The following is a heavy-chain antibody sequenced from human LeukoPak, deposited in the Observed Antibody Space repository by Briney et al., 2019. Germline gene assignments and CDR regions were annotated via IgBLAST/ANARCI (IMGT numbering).Heavy chain of an antibody. CDR3: AKDEWDYYDSSGYDWYFQH. Sequence: GSLRLSCAASGFTFSSNAMSWVRQAPGKGLEWVSAISGSGGSTYYADSVKGRFTISRDNSKNTLYLQMNSLRAEDTAVYYCAKDEWDYYDSSGYDWYFQHWGQGTLVTVSS. V-gene: IGHV3-23*01. CDR2: ISGSGGST. J-gene: IGHJ1*01. CDR1: GFTFSSNA. D-gene: IGHD3-22*01.